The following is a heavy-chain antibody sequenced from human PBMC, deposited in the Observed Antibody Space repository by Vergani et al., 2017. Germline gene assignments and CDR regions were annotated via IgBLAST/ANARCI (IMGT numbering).Heavy chain of an antibody. CDR2: MNPNSGNT. D-gene: IGHD3-16*01. J-gene: IGHJ4*02. CDR3: TSFPTETSEYYDSTGYYHRFFEK. Sequence: QVQLVQSGAEVKKPGASVKVSCKVSGYTFTSYDINWVRQATGQGLEWIGWMNPNSGNTGYAQKFQDRVTITRSTSTSTAYMELSSLRSEDTAVYYCTSFPTETSEYYDSTGYYHRFFEKWGQGTLVTVSS. CDR1: GYTFTSYD. V-gene: IGHV1-8*02.